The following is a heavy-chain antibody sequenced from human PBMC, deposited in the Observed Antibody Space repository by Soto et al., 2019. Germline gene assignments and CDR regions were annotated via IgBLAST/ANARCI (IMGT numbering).Heavy chain of an antibody. Sequence: ASVKVSCKASGGTFSSYAISWVRQAPGQGLEWMGGIIPIFGTANYAQKFQGRVTITADESTSTAYMELSSLRSEDTAVYYCARTGTYYYDSSGPCFDYWGQGTLVTVSS. J-gene: IGHJ4*02. D-gene: IGHD3-22*01. CDR1: GGTFSSYA. CDR2: IIPIFGTA. V-gene: IGHV1-69*13. CDR3: ARTGTYYYDSSGPCFDY.